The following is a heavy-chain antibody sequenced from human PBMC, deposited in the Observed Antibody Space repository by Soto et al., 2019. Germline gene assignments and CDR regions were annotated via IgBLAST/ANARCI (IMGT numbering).Heavy chain of an antibody. Sequence: SVTVSCKASGGTFSSYAISWVRQAPGQGLEWMGGIIPIFGTANYAQKFQGRVTITADKSTSTAYMELSSLRSEDTAVYYCARAGVVVAYMDVWGQGTTVTVSS. V-gene: IGHV1-69*06. D-gene: IGHD2-15*01. CDR2: IIPIFGTA. CDR3: ARAGVVVAYMDV. CDR1: GGTFSSYA. J-gene: IGHJ6*02.